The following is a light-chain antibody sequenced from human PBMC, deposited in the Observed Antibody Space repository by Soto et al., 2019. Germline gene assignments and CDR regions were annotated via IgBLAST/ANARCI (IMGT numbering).Light chain of an antibody. CDR1: QSVSSSY. V-gene: IGKV3-20*01. CDR2: GAS. J-gene: IGKJ1*01. CDR3: QQYGSSPT. Sequence: EMVLTQSPGTLSLSPGERATLSCRASQSVSSSYLAWYQQKPGQAPRLLSYGASSRATGIPDRFSGSGSGTAVTLTISRLEPEDFAVYYCQQYGSSPTFGQGTKVEIK.